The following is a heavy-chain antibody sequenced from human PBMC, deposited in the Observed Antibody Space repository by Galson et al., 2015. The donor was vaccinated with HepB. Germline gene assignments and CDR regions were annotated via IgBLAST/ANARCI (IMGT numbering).Heavy chain of an antibody. V-gene: IGHV1-46*01. J-gene: IGHJ3*02. Sequence: SVKVSCKASGYTFTSYYMHWVRQAPGQGLEWMGIINPSGGSTSYAQKFQGRVTMTRDTSTSTVYMELSSLRSEDTAVYYCARSLITGPSYDDAFDIWGQGTMVTVSS. CDR3: ARSLITGPSYDDAFDI. CDR2: INPSGGST. D-gene: IGHD1-20*01. CDR1: GYTFTSYY.